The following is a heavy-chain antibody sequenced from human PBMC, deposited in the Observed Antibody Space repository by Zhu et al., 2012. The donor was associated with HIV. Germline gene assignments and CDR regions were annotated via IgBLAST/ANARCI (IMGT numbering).Heavy chain of an antibody. CDR1: GGTFSRYP. CDR2: IIPMLPTA. Sequence: QVQLVQSGPQVKKPGSSVKVSCKASGGTFSRYPFSWVRQAPGQRPEWVGRIIPMLPTANYADRFQGKVIITADTSTTTIYLELNNLRSEDTAIYYCTTYARDVLSGYFPNVFDIWAKGQWSPSLQ. D-gene: IGHD3-3*01. CDR3: TTYARDVLSGYFPNVFDI. J-gene: IGHJ3*02. V-gene: IGHV1-69*06.